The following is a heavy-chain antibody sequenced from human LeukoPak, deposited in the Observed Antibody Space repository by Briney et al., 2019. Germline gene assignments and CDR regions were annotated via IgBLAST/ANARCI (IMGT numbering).Heavy chain of an antibody. J-gene: IGHJ4*02. CDR2: IYYSGST. CDR3: ARGRSGSFDY. D-gene: IGHD2-15*01. V-gene: IGHV4-39*07. Sequence: KPSETLSLTCTVSGGSISSSSYYWGWIRQPPGKGLEWIGSIYYSGSTYYNPSLKSRVTISVDTSKNQFSLKLSSVTAADTAVYYCARGRSGSFDYWGQGTLVTVSS. CDR1: GGSISSSSYY.